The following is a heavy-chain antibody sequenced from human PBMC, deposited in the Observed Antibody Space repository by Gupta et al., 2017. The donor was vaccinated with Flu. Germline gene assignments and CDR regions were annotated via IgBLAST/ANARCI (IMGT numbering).Heavy chain of an antibody. J-gene: IGHJ5*01. CDR1: GFTLRYYW. Sequence: EVQLVESGGGLVQPGGSLRLSCGASGFTLRYYWMSWVRQAPGKGPELVANINRDGSVINYMDFVRGRFTISRDNAKNAVYFQMNSLRVDDTAVYYCARDVGSGDYDSWGQGTLVTVSS. CDR3: ARDVGSGDYDS. D-gene: IGHD4-17*01. CDR2: INRDGSVI. V-gene: IGHV3-7*01.